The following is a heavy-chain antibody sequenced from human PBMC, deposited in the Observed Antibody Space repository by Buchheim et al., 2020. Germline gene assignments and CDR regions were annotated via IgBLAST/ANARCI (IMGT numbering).Heavy chain of an antibody. Sequence: QVQLQESGPGLVKPSGTLSLTCAVSGGSISSSNWWSWVRQPPGKGLEWIGEIYHSGSTNYNPSLKSRVTISVAKARNKFPLKLSSVTAADTAVYYCARDLGRITGTTYWFDPWGQGTL. CDR2: IYHSGST. D-gene: IGHD1-7*01. J-gene: IGHJ5*02. V-gene: IGHV4-4*02. CDR3: ARDLGRITGTTYWFDP. CDR1: GGSISSSNW.